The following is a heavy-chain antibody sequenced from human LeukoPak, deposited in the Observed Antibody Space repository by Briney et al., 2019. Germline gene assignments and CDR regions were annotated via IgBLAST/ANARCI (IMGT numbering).Heavy chain of an antibody. J-gene: IGHJ4*02. Sequence: GASVKVSCKASGYTFTGYYMHWVRQAPGQGLEWMGWINPNSGGTNYAQKFQGRVTMTRDTSISTAYMELSRLRSDDTAVYYCARPNGGYYDSSGPPGDYWGQGTLVTVSS. CDR1: GYTFTGYY. CDR3: ARPNGGYYDSSGPPGDY. CDR2: INPNSGGT. V-gene: IGHV1-2*02. D-gene: IGHD3-22*01.